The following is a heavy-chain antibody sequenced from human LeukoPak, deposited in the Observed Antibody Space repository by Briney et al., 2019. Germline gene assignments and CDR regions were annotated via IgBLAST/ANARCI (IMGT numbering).Heavy chain of an antibody. CDR1: GGSISSGSYD. CDR2: IYTSGTS. V-gene: IGHV4-61*09. D-gene: IGHD3-3*01. J-gene: IGHJ4*02. Sequence: SETLSLTCTVSGGSISSGSYDWYWIRQPAGKGLEWIGHIYTSGTSNYNPSLRSRVTISVDTSKNQFSLKLTSVTAADTAVYYCARGHYDFWSGYFRYFDYWGQGTLVTVSS. CDR3: ARGHYDFWSGYFRYFDY.